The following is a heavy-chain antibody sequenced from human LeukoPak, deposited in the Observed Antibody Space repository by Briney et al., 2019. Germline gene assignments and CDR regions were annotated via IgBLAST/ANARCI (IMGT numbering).Heavy chain of an antibody. J-gene: IGHJ4*02. D-gene: IGHD3-10*01. CDR1: GFTFSNYP. CDR2: ISSGGTYE. CDR3: ARDSTYYYDSGSSGLHYFDT. Sequence: WKTLRLSCAASGFTFSNYPMHWLRQAPGKGLEWVSLISSGGTYEYYADSVKGLFTSSRDNSKNKLYLKLNSLGAEDTAVYYCARDSTYYYDSGSSGLHYFDTWGQGTLVTVS. V-gene: IGHV3-30*01.